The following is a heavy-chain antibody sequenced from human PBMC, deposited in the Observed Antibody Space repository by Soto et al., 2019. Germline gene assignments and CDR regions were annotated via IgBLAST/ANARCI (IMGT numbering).Heavy chain of an antibody. CDR1: GVTSSSYG. CDR3: AKNIRVGRFWSGYYPSYYYYYGMDV. CDR2: ISYDGSNK. J-gene: IGHJ6*02. Sequence: TGGSLRLSCAASGVTSSSYGMHWVRQAPGKGLEWVAVISYDGSNKYYADSVKGRFTISRDNSKNTLYLQMNSLRAEDTAVYYCAKNIRVGRFWSGYYPSYYYYYGMDVWGQGTTVTVSS. V-gene: IGHV3-30*18. D-gene: IGHD3-3*01.